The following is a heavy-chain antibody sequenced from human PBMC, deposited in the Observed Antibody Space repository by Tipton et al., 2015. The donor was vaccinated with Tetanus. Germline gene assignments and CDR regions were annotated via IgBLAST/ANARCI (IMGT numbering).Heavy chain of an antibody. V-gene: IGHV3-30*03. CDR2: ISYDGNYQ. CDR3: IYTISWSGFDY. J-gene: IGHJ4*02. Sequence: SLRLSCAASGFTFSNSGMHWVRQAPSKGLEWVAIISYDGNYQSYAESVKGRFTISRDNSKSTLFLQMNGLRAEDTDVYYCIYTISWSGFDYWGQGSLVTVSS. CDR1: GFTFSNSG. D-gene: IGHD6-13*01.